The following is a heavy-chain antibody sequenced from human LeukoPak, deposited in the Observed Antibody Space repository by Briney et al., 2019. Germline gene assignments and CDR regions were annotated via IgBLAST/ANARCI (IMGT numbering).Heavy chain of an antibody. CDR1: GYTFTGYY. CDR2: INPNSGGT. J-gene: IGHJ4*02. CDR3: ARNSMADTAMVIDY. D-gene: IGHD5-18*01. Sequence: GASVKVSCKASGYTFTGYYMHWVRQAPGQGLEWMGWINPNSGGTNYAQKFQGRVTMTRDTSISTAYMELSRLRSDDTAVYYCARNSMADTAMVIDYWGQGTLVTVSS. V-gene: IGHV1-2*02.